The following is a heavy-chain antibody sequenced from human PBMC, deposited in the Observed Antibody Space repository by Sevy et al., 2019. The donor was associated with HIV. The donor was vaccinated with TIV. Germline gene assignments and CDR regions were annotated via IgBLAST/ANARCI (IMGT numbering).Heavy chain of an antibody. V-gene: IGHV1-46*01. Sequence: ASVKVSCKTSGYTFTTFYVHWVRQAPGQGLEWMGIIIPSGGSTTYAQKFQGRVTMTRDTSTSTVYMELRSLRSEDTGVYYSASGTGVWGQGTPVTVSS. D-gene: IGHD1-26*01. J-gene: IGHJ4*02. CDR3: ASGTGV. CDR2: IIPSGGST. CDR1: GYTFTTFY.